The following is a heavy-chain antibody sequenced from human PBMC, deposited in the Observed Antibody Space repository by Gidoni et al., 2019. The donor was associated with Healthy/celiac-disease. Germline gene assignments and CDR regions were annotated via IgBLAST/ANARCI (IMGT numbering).Heavy chain of an antibody. CDR3: ARERAYSSSWSYFDY. D-gene: IGHD6-13*01. J-gene: IGHJ4*02. V-gene: IGHV4-34*01. Sequence: QVQRQPWGARLLKTSETQSPTCAVYGGPFRGYYWSGLRQPPGKGLEWIGEINHSGSTNYNPALMSRVTISVEASKNQFSLKLSSVTAADTAVYYCARERAYSSSWSYFDYWGQGTLVTVSS. CDR1: GGPFRGYY. CDR2: INHSGST.